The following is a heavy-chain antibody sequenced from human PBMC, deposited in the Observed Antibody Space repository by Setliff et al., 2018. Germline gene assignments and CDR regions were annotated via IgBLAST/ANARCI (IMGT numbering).Heavy chain of an antibody. V-gene: IGHV3-23*01. CDR3: VKDLTTLGYTAAYYFTY. D-gene: IGHD2-2*01. CDR2: TSGSDDKT. Sequence: GGSLRLSCAASGFTFRTYAMSWVRQAPGKWLECVSATSGSDDKTYYADSVKGRFTISRDNSKNTLYLQMNSLRAEDTAIYYCVKDLTTLGYTAAYYFTYWGQGTLFPVSS. J-gene: IGHJ4*02. CDR1: GFTFRTYA.